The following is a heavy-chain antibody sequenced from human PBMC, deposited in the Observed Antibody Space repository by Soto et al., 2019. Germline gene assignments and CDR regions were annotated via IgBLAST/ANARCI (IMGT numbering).Heavy chain of an antibody. D-gene: IGHD6-13*01. CDR2: IYQSGST. J-gene: IGHJ4*02. Sequence: PSETLSLTCAVSGYVFSSDYFWGWIRQPPGKGLEWIGSIYQSGSTYYNPSLKSRVSTSVDTSKNQFSLRLSSVTAADTAVYYCARAAYGSSTLFDSWGRGALVTVSS. CDR1: GYVFSSDYF. CDR3: ARAAYGSSTLFDS. V-gene: IGHV4-38-2*01.